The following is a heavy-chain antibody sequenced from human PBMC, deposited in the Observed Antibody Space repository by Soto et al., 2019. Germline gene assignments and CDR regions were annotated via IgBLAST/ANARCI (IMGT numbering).Heavy chain of an antibody. CDR2: IYYSGST. J-gene: IGHJ4*02. CDR1: SGSISSYY. Sequence: SETLSLTCAVSSGSISSYYWSWFRQPPGKGLEWIGYIYYSGSTNYNPSLKSRVTISVDTSKNQFSLKLSSVTAADTAVYYCARRWGRTFDYWGQGTLVTVSS. V-gene: IGHV4-59*08. D-gene: IGHD7-27*01. CDR3: ARRWGRTFDY.